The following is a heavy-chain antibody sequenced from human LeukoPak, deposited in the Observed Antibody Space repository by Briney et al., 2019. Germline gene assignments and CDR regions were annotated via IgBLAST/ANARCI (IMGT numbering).Heavy chain of an antibody. CDR3: ARGGGLYCSSTSCYTPLRY. CDR2: INHSGST. D-gene: IGHD2-2*02. CDR1: GGSFSGYY. V-gene: IGHV4-34*01. J-gene: IGHJ4*02. Sequence: SETLSLTRAVYGGSFSGYYWSSIRQPPGKGLEWIGEINHSGSTNYNPSLKSRVTISVDTSKNQFSLKLSSVTAADTAVYYCARGGGLYCSSTSCYTPLRYWGQGTLVTVSS.